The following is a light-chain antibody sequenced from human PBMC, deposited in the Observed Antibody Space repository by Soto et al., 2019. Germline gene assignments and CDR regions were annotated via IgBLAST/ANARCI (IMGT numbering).Light chain of an antibody. CDR2: EDS. V-gene: IGLV2-23*01. J-gene: IGLJ1*01. Sequence: SVLTQPASVSGSPGQSITISCTGTSSDFGSYNLVSWYQQHPGKAPKLMIYEDSKRPSGVSNRFSGSKSGNTASLTISWLQAEDDADYYCCSYAGSSTYVFGTGTKVTVL. CDR1: SSDFGSYNL. CDR3: CSYAGSSTYV.